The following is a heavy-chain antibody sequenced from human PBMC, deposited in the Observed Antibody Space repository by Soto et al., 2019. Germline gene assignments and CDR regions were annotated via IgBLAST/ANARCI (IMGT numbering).Heavy chain of an antibody. CDR1: GGSISSNY. Sequence: PSETLSLTCTVSGGSISSNYWTWIRQPPGKGLEWIGYVYNSGSTNYNPSLKSRVTISEDTSKSQFSLKVNSMTAADTAVYYCVRYRREAVAGYTLDNWGQGILVTSPQ. D-gene: IGHD6-13*01. CDR2: VYNSGST. V-gene: IGHV4-59*01. CDR3: VRYRREAVAGYTLDN. J-gene: IGHJ4*02.